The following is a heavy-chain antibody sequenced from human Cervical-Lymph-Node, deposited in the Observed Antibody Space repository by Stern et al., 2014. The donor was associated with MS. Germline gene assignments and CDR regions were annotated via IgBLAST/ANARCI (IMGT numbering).Heavy chain of an antibody. D-gene: IGHD6-19*01. CDR2: INGGNGET. J-gene: IGHJ4*02. CDR3: AGGPWLPHTQSGYLDD. Sequence: VQLVESGAEVKKPGASMKVSCKASGNTVPRYAMHWVRQAPGQGLEWMGWINGGNGETKYSQKFQGRVTITRDTTASTAYMELRSLRSEDTAVYYCAGGPWLPHTQSGYLDDWGQGTLVTVSS. V-gene: IGHV1-3*01. CDR1: GNTVPRYA.